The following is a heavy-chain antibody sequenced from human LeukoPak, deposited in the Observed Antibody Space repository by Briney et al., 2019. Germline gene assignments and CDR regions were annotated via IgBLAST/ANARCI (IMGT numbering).Heavy chain of an antibody. CDR1: GGTFSSYA. V-gene: IGHV1-69*13. CDR2: IIPIFGTA. CDR3: ARVGDYKPFDY. J-gene: IGHJ4*02. Sequence: GASVKVSCTASGGTFSSYAISWVRQAPGQGLEWMGGIIPIFGTANYAQKLQGRVTITADESTSTAYMELSSLRSEDTAVYYCARVGDYKPFDYWGQGTLVTVSS. D-gene: IGHD4-17*01.